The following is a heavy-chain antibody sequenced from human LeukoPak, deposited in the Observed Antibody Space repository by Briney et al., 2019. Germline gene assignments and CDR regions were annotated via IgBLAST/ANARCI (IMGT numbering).Heavy chain of an antibody. CDR1: GGSISSGDYY. Sequence: SETLSLTCTVSGGSISSGDYYWSWIRQPPGKGLEWIGYIYYSGSTYYNPSLKSRVTISVDTSKNQFSLKLSSVTAADTAVYYCARQSGSGMWRFDPWGQGTLVTVSS. D-gene: IGHD3-10*01. J-gene: IGHJ5*02. CDR3: ARQSGSGMWRFDP. CDR2: IYYSGST. V-gene: IGHV4-30-4*01.